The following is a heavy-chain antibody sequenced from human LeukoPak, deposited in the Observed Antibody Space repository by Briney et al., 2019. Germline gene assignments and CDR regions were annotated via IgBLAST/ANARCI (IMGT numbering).Heavy chain of an antibody. Sequence: ASVKVSCKASGFPFTSYGISWVRQAPGQGLEWMGWINADNGNTNYAQKLQGRVTLTTDTPTSTAYTELRSLRSDDTAVYYCAAGRVYSGYGRGQYDYWGQGTLVTVSS. V-gene: IGHV1-18*01. CDR1: GFPFTSYG. CDR3: AAGRVYSGYGRGQYDY. CDR2: INADNGNT. D-gene: IGHD5-12*01. J-gene: IGHJ4*02.